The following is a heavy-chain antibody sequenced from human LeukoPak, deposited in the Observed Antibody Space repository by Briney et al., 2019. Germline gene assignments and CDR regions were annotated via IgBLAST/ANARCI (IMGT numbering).Heavy chain of an antibody. CDR1: GFTFSTYW. V-gene: IGHV3-7*01. Sequence: GGSLRLSCAASGFTFSTYWMNWVRQAPGKGLEWVANIKQDGSVTNYVDFVKGRFTISGDNARNSLFLQMNSLRVEDTAVYYCARDPSGSPVFDPWGQGTLVTVSS. D-gene: IGHD3-10*01. CDR3: ARDPSGSPVFDP. CDR2: IKQDGSVT. J-gene: IGHJ5*02.